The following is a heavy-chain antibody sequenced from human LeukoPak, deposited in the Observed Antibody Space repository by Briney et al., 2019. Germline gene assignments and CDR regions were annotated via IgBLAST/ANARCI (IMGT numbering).Heavy chain of an antibody. J-gene: IGHJ4*02. CDR2: ISGSGGST. CDR3: AKEAYYYDSSGYYLFDY. V-gene: IGHV3-23*01. D-gene: IGHD3-22*01. CDR1: GFAFSSYA. Sequence: GGSLRLSCAASGFAFSSYAMSWVRQAPGKGLEWVSAISGSGGSTYYADSVKGRFTISRDNSKNTLYLQMNSLRAEDTAVYYCAKEAYYYDSSGYYLFDYWGQGTLVTVSS.